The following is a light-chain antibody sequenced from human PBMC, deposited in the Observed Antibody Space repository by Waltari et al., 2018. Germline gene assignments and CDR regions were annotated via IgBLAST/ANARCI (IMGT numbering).Light chain of an antibody. CDR3: MQARQTTYT. CDR1: QSLLDRNGYNY. CDR2: LGS. V-gene: IGKV2-28*01. Sequence: IVMTQSPLSLPVTPGEAASIPCRASQSLLDRNGYNYLDWYLQKPGQSPQLLLYLGSTRASGVPDRFSGDASGTQFTLRISRVEAEDVGVYYCMQARQTTYTFGQGTKLEIK. J-gene: IGKJ2*01.